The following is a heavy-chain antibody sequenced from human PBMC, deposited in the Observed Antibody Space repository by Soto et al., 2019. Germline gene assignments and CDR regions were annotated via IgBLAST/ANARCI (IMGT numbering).Heavy chain of an antibody. J-gene: IGHJ4*02. D-gene: IGHD2-15*01. CDR3: ARANVGPPGGGSWTMPFDF. CDR2: IYTGGDT. CDR1: GGSVSNYY. V-gene: IGHV4-4*07. Sequence: QVQLQESGPGLVKPSETLSLTCSVSGGSVSNYYWSWLRQPAGKGLEWIGRIYTGGDTNYNPSLKRRVTLSVDTSKNQFSLRLTSVTAADTAVYYCARANVGPPGGGSWTMPFDFWGQGTLVTVSS.